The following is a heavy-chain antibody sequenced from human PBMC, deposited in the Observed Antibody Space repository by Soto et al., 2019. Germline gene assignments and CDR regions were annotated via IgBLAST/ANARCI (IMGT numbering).Heavy chain of an antibody. Sequence: SETLSLTCTVSGGSINGYYWNWIRQSAGKGLEWIGRIDSRGKPNYTPPLKSRVTMSIDTSKNQFSLSLRFVTAADSAVYFCAKDESGAADIWGQGTMVTVSS. J-gene: IGHJ3*02. D-gene: IGHD7-27*01. CDR3: AKDESGAADI. CDR1: GGSINGYY. CDR2: IDSRGKP. V-gene: IGHV4-4*07.